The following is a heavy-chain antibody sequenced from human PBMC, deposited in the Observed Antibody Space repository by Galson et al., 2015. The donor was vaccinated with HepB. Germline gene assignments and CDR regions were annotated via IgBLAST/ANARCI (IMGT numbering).Heavy chain of an antibody. Sequence: SLRLSCATSGFTFSSYGMNWVRQAPGKGLEWVAVMSYDGSNKYYADSVKGRFTISRDNSKNTQYLQMNSLRAEDTAVYYCAKDRYYYDSSGYYYSGGQQNYYYYGMDVWGQGTTVTVSS. CDR1: GFTFSSYG. D-gene: IGHD3-22*01. J-gene: IGHJ6*02. CDR2: MSYDGSNK. V-gene: IGHV3-30*18. CDR3: AKDRYYYDSSGYYYSGGQQNYYYYGMDV.